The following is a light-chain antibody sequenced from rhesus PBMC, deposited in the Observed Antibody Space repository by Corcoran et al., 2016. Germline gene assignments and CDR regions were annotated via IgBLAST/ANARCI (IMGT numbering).Light chain of an antibody. CDR3: PQGYHTPFT. J-gene: IGKJ3*01. CDR1: QGISSW. CDR2: AAS. V-gene: IGKV1-18*01. Sequence: DIQMTQSPSSLSASVGDKVNITGRASQGISSWLAGYQQKPGNAHKLLIYAASSLQSGVPSRFSGIGSGTDYTLTISSLQPKDFATSYCPQGYHTPFTFGPGTKLDIK.